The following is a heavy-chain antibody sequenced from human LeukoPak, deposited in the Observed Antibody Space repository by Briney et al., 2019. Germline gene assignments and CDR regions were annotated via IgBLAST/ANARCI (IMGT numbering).Heavy chain of an antibody. V-gene: IGHV1-18*01. D-gene: IGHD3-22*01. J-gene: IGHJ4*02. CDR1: VYTFSSYG. CDR3: ARDRQLGSSGCYAAY. CDR2: ISAYNGNT. Sequence: GASVKVSCKASVYTFSSYGISWVRQAPGQGLEWMGWISAYNGNTNYAQKVQGRVTLTTETSTSTAYMELRSLRSDDTAVYYCARDRQLGSSGCYAAYWGQGTLVTVSS.